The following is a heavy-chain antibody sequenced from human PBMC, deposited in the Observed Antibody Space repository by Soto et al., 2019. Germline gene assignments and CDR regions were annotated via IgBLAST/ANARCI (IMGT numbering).Heavy chain of an antibody. Sequence: GLDLEWLALIYWDDDKRYSPSLKSRLTITKDTSKNQVVLTMTNMDPVDTATYYCAHLYDFWSGYHFDYWGQGTLVTVSS. CDR3: AHLYDFWSGYHFDY. D-gene: IGHD3-3*01. V-gene: IGHV2-5*02. CDR2: IYWDDDK. J-gene: IGHJ4*02.